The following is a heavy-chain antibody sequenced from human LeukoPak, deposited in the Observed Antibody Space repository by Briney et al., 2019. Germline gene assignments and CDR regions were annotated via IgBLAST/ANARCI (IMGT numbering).Heavy chain of an antibody. J-gene: IGHJ6*03. CDR1: GFSFGSFA. CDR3: AKKEGDTNSSWYMDV. CDR2: IIGSGGTT. Sequence: AGGSLRLSCAASGFSFGSFAMSWVRQAPGKGLEWVSGIIGSGGTTFYADSVKGRFTISRDNSKNTLYLQMNSLRAEDTAIYYCAKKEGDTNSSWYMDVWGKGTTVTVSS. D-gene: IGHD2-21*01. V-gene: IGHV3-23*01.